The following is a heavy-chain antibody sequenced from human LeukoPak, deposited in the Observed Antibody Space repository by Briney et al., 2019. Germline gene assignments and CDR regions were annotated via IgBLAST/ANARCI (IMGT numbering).Heavy chain of an antibody. J-gene: IGHJ6*03. CDR2: INPNSGGT. CDR3: ARGTRTTIFGVVQYYMDV. V-gene: IGHV1-2*02. Sequence: ASVRVSCKASGYTFTHYYMHWVRQAPGQGLEWMGSINPNSGGTNYAQKFQGRVTMTRDTSISTAYMELSRLRSDDTAVYYCARGTRTTIFGVVQYYMDVWGKGTTVTVSS. D-gene: IGHD3-3*01. CDR1: GYTFTHYY.